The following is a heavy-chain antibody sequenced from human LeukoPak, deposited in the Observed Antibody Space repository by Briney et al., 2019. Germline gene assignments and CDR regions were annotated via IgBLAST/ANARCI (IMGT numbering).Heavy chain of an antibody. CDR2: IYPGDSDT. Sequence: GESLKISCKGSGYSFTSYWIGWVRQMPGKGLEWMGIIYPGDSDTRYSPSSQGQVTISADKSISTAYLQWSSLKASDTAMYYSARQLGYCSSTSCYGGPGYYYYYMDVWGKGTTVTVSS. J-gene: IGHJ6*03. D-gene: IGHD2-2*01. V-gene: IGHV5-51*01. CDR1: GYSFTSYW. CDR3: ARQLGYCSSTSCYGGPGYYYYYMDV.